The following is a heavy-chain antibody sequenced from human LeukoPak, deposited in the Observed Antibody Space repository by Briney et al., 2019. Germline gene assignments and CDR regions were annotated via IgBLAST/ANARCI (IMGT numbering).Heavy chain of an antibody. V-gene: IGHV3-23*01. CDR3: ARSATLGPTAADHGY. CDR2: VSGSGGST. Sequence: GGSLRLSCAASGFTFGTYAMSWVRQAPGKGLEWVSSVSGSGGSTHHAESVKGRFTISRDNSKNTLYLQMESLRAEDTAVYYCARSATLGPTAADHGYWGQGTLVTVSS. CDR1: GFTFGTYA. D-gene: IGHD1-1*01. J-gene: IGHJ4*02.